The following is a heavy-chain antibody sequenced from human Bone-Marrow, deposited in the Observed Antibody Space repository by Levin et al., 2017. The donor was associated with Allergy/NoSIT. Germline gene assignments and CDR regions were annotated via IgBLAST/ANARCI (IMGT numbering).Heavy chain of an antibody. V-gene: IGHV3-9*01. CDR3: SALASRPY. D-gene: IGHD6-6*01. CDR1: GLSIDDYV. Sequence: GGSLRLSCSVSGLSIDDYVMHWVRQVPGKGLEWVAGINWNSDQIGYADSVQGRFTISRDNAKNSLFLQMSSLRVDDTAIYYCSALASRPYWGQGTLVSVSS. CDR2: INWNSDQI. J-gene: IGHJ4*02.